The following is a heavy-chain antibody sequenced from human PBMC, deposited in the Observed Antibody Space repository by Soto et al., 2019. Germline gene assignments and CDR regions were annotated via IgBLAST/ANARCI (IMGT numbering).Heavy chain of an antibody. D-gene: IGHD3-22*01. CDR1: GGSISSGDYY. CDR3: ARGWSGNSSGYYYPFDY. CDR2: IYYSGST. V-gene: IGHV4-30-4*01. J-gene: IGHJ4*02. Sequence: QVQLQESGPGLVKPSQTLSLTCTVSGGSISSGDYYWSWIRQPPGKGLEWIGYIYYSGSTYYNPSLKTRVTISVDTSKNQFSRKLSSVTAADTAVYYCARGWSGNSSGYYYPFDYWGQGTLVTVSS.